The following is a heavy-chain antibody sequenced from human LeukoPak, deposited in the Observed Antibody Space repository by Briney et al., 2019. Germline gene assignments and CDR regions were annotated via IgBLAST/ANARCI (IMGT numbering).Heavy chain of an antibody. CDR1: GGSFSGYY. J-gene: IGHJ4*02. CDR3: ARGRGYNSFDS. CDR2: INHSGST. Sequence: SETLSLTCAVYGGSFSGYYWSWIRQPPGKGLEWIGEINHSGSTNYNPSLKSRVTISVDTSKNQFSLKMRSVTAEDTAVYSCARGRGYNSFDSWGQGTLVTVSS. D-gene: IGHD5-24*01. V-gene: IGHV4-34*01.